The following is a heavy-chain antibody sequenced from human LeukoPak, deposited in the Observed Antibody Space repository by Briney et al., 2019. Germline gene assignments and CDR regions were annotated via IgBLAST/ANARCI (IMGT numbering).Heavy chain of an antibody. D-gene: IGHD3-3*01. CDR1: SGSISSTNW. CDR3: ATKGGITIFGVPYYMDV. Sequence: SGTLSLTCAVSSGSISSTNWWSWVRQPPGKGLEWIGEIYHSGSTNYNPSLKSRVTISIDKSKNQFSLKLSSVTAADTAVYYCATKGGITIFGVPYYMDVWGKGTTVTVSS. CDR2: IYHSGST. V-gene: IGHV4-4*02. J-gene: IGHJ6*03.